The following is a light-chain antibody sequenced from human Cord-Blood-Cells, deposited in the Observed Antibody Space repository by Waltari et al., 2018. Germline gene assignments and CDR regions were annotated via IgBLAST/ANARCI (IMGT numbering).Light chain of an antibody. J-gene: IGLJ1*01. CDR2: EVS. CDR3: SSYTSSSTLV. Sequence: QSALTQPASVSGSPGQSTTIPCTGTSSAVGGYNHVSWYQQHPGKAPKLMIYEVSNRPSGVSNRFSGSKSGNTASLTISGLQAEDEADYYCSSYTSSSTLVFGTGTKVTVL. V-gene: IGLV2-14*01. CDR1: SSAVGGYNH.